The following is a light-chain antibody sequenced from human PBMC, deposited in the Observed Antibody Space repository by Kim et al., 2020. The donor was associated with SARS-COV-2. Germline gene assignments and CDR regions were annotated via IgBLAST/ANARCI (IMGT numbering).Light chain of an antibody. CDR2: GAS. V-gene: IGKV3-15*01. Sequence: ETVMTQPPATLSVSPGERATLSCRASQGLTINDAWYQHKPGQAPRLLVYGASSTAPGVPARFRGSVSGTDFTLTIDSLQSEDSAVYYCQQYHRWPKTFGQGTKLKI. CDR3: QQYHRWPKT. CDR1: QGLTIN. J-gene: IGKJ2*01.